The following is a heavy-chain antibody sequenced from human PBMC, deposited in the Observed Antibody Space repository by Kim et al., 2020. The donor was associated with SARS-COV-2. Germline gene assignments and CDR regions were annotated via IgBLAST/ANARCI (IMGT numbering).Heavy chain of an antibody. CDR1: GFPFSTDW. D-gene: IGHD2-15*01. CDR3: VRAKYDGNCFGY. V-gene: IGHV3-74*01. J-gene: IGHJ4*02. CDR2: IDGSCTGT. Sequence: GGSLRLSCAASGFPFSTDWMHWVRQAPGKGLMWVSRIDGSCTGTSYADSVKGRFTISRDSAKDTLYLQMNSLRADDTAVYYCVRAKYDGNCFGYWGQGTLVTVSS.